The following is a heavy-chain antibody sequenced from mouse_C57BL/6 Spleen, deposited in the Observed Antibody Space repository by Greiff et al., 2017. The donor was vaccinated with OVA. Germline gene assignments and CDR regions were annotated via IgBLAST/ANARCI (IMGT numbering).Heavy chain of an antibody. V-gene: IGHV1-52*01. Sequence: VKLQQPGAELVRPGSSVKLSCKASGYTFTSYWMHWVKQRPIQGLEWIGNIDPSDSETHYNQKFKDKATLTVDKSSSTAYMQLSSLTSEDSAVYYCALYDYDGDYYAMDYWGQGTSVTVSS. J-gene: IGHJ4*01. CDR2: IDPSDSET. CDR1: GYTFTSYW. D-gene: IGHD2-4*01. CDR3: ALYDYDGDYYAMDY.